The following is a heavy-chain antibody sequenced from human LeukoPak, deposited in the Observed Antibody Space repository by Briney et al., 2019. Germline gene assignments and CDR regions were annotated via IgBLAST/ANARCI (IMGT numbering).Heavy chain of an antibody. Sequence: GGSLRLSCAASGFTFSSFPMYWVRQAPGKGLEWVALISNDGSNKYYADSVKGRFTISRDNIKNTLYLQVNSLRPEDTAVFYCARARIAVAATRGYHFDYWGQGTLVTVSS. CDR3: ARARIAVAATRGYHFDY. CDR2: ISNDGSNK. D-gene: IGHD6-19*01. V-gene: IGHV3-30*04. CDR1: GFTFSSFP. J-gene: IGHJ4*02.